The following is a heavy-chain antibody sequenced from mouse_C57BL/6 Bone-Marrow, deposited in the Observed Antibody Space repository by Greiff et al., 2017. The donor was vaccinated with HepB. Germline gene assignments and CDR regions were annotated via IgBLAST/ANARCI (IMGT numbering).Heavy chain of an antibody. CDR3: AIPSTAWFAY. V-gene: IGHV1-74*01. CDR2: IHPSDSDT. D-gene: IGHD3-2*01. J-gene: IGHJ3*01. Sequence: QVHVKQPGAELVKPGASVKVSCKASGYTFTSYWMHWVKQRPGQGLEWIGRIHPSDSDTNYNQKFKGKATLTVDKSSSTAYMQLSSLTSEDSAVYYCAIPSTAWFAYWGQGTLVTVSA. CDR1: GYTFTSYW.